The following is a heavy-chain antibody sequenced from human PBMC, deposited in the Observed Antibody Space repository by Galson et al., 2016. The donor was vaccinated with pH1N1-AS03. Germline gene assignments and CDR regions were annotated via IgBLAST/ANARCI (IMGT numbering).Heavy chain of an antibody. CDR3: ASNIKG. CDR2: ISHDGSDK. J-gene: IGHJ4*02. D-gene: IGHD2/OR15-2a*01. V-gene: IGHV3-7*01. CDR1: GGAFSGYL. Sequence: LSLTCAVYGGAFSGYLWTWIRQAPGKGLECVASISHDGSDKYYVDSVRGRFTISRDNAKNSLLLHMDSLRAEDTAVYYCASNIKGWGQGTQVTVSS.